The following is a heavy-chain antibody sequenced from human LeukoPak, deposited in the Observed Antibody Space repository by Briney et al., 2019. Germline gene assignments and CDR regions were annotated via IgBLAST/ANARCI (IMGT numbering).Heavy chain of an antibody. D-gene: IGHD6-19*01. CDR1: GFTFSSNA. CDR2: ISGSGGST. J-gene: IGHJ4*02. Sequence: PGGSLRLSCAASGFTFSSNAMSWVRQAPGKGLEWVSSISGSGGSTNYADSVKGRFTISRDNAKNSLYLQMNSLRAEDTAVYYCAKVGGWEYFDYWGQGTLVTVSS. CDR3: AKVGGWEYFDY. V-gene: IGHV3-23*01.